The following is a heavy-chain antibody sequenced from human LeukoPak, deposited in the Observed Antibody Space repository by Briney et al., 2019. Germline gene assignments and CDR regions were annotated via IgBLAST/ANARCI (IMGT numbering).Heavy chain of an antibody. Sequence: ASVKVSCKASGYTFTSYGISWVRQAPGQGLEWLGWISTYNGNTHYAQKLQGRVTMTTDTSTTTAYMELRSLRSDDTAVYYCARDRGHSRSESLDYWGQGTLVTVSS. V-gene: IGHV1-18*01. J-gene: IGHJ4*02. CDR3: ARDRGHSRSESLDY. CDR2: ISTYNGNT. CDR1: GYTFTSYG. D-gene: IGHD3-10*01.